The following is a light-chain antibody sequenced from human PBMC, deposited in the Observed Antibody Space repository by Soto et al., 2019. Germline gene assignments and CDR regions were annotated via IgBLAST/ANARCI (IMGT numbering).Light chain of an antibody. CDR1: QSVSSY. V-gene: IGKV3-11*01. J-gene: IGKJ1*01. Sequence: EIVLTQSPAILSMSPGERATLSCRVSQSVSSYFAWYQQKPGQAPRRLIYDASNRATGVPARFSGSGSGTDFPLTISSLEPEDFAVYYCQQRRYWPVTFGPGTKVEIK. CDR3: QQRRYWPVT. CDR2: DAS.